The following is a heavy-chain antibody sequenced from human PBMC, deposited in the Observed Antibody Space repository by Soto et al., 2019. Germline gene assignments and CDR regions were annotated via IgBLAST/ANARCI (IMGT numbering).Heavy chain of an antibody. V-gene: IGHV4-59*01. J-gene: IGHJ4*02. Sequence: PSETLSLTCTVSAASFSKYYWSWIRQPPGKGLEWIGYIYFNGNTNYIPSLKGRVTISIDTSKKQISLNLTSVTDADTAVYYCASVTFGGVVLAHWGQGTLVTVSS. CDR3: ASVTFGGVVLAH. D-gene: IGHD3-16*01. CDR1: AASFSKYY. CDR2: IYFNGNT.